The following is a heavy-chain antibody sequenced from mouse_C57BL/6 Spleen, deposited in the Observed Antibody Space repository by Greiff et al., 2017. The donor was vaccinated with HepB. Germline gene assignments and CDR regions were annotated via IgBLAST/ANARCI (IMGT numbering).Heavy chain of an antibody. J-gene: IGHJ2*01. CDR1: GFTFSSYA. D-gene: IGHD1-1*02. V-gene: IGHV5-4*03. Sequence: EVMLVESGGGLVKPGGSLKLSCAASGFTFSSYAMSWVRQTPEKRLEWVATISDGGSYTYYPDNVKGRFTISRDNAKNNLYLQMSHLKSEDTAMYYCARGSTMVPFDYWGQGTTLTVSS. CDR2: ISDGGSYT. CDR3: ARGSTMVPFDY.